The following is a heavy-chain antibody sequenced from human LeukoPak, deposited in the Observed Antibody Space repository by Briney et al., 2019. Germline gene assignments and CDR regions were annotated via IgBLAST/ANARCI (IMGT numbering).Heavy chain of an antibody. D-gene: IGHD2-21*02. V-gene: IGHV1-69*13. Sequence: ASVKVSCEASGGTFSSYAISWVRQAPGQGLEWMGGIIPIFGTANYAQKFQGRVTITADESTSTAYMELSSLRSEDTAVYYCASGLYCGGDCFRANAFDIWGQGTMVTVSS. CDR2: IIPIFGTA. CDR1: GGTFSSYA. J-gene: IGHJ3*02. CDR3: ASGLYCGGDCFRANAFDI.